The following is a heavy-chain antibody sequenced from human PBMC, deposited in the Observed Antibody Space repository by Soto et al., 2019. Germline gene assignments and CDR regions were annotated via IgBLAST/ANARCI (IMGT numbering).Heavy chain of an antibody. D-gene: IGHD2-15*01. CDR1: GGSISSSSHY. CDR2: IYYSGST. V-gene: IGHV4-39*01. Sequence: SETLSLTCTVSGGSISSSSHYWGWIRQPPGKGLEWIGSIYYSGSTYYNPSLKSRVTISVDTSKNQFSLKLSSVTAADTAVYYCARHLMETIVVVVAATPDWFDPWGQGTLVTVSS. J-gene: IGHJ5*02. CDR3: ARHLMETIVVVVAATPDWFDP.